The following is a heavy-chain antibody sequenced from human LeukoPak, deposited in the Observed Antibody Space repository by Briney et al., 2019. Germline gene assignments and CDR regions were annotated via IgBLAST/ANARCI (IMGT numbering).Heavy chain of an antibody. CDR3: AASLTALRPSYYFDF. V-gene: IGHV4-4*07. Sequence: PSETLSLTCTVSGGSISSYYWSWIRQPAGKGLEWIGRIYTSGSTYYTPSLRRRVAMSIDTSENSFSLKLNSVTAADTAVYYCAASLTALRPSYYFDFWAQGIQVTVSS. D-gene: IGHD6-25*01. J-gene: IGHJ4*02. CDR2: IYTSGST. CDR1: GGSISSYY.